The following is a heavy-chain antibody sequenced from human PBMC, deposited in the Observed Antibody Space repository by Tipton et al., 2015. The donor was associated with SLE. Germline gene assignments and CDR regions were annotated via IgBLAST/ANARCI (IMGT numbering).Heavy chain of an antibody. Sequence: GSLRLSCAASGFTFSDYWMTWVRQAPGKGLEWVANVKQDGSQKYYVDSVKGRFTISRDNAKNSLYLQMNSLRADDTAVYYCARDWIGSAIDPAHFAHGGHATRVTFAS. D-gene: IGHD6-25*01. CDR1: GFTFSDYW. CDR3: ARDWIGSAIDPAHFAH. J-gene: IGHJ4*01. V-gene: IGHV3-7*01. CDR2: VKQDGSQK.